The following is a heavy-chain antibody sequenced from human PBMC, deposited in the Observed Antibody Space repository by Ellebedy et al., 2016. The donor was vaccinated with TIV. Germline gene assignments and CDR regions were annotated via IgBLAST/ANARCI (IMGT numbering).Heavy chain of an antibody. CDR3: ARGGVVSDPYWNY. CDR1: GYTFARYR. J-gene: IGHJ4*02. Sequence: AASVKVSCKASGYTFARYRMHWVRQAPGQRLEWMGRLNVGNGDTKYSQKFQGRVNLTSDTYASTVYLDLGSLRSEDTAVYYCARGGVVSDPYWNYWGQGTLVTVSS. CDR2: LNVGNGDT. V-gene: IGHV1-3*01. D-gene: IGHD3-10*01.